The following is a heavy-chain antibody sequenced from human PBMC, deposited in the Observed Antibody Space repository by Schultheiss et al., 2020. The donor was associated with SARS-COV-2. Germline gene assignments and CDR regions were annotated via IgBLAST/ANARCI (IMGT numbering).Heavy chain of an antibody. CDR2: IKQDGSEK. D-gene: IGHD1-1*01. V-gene: IGHV3-7*01. Sequence: GGSLRLSCTASGFTFRNYWMDWVRQAPGKGLQWVANIKQDGSEKYYVDSVKGRFTISRDNAKNSLYLQMNSLRAEDTAVYYCARCNWNDRGIFDYWGQGTLVTVSS. J-gene: IGHJ4*02. CDR3: ARCNWNDRGIFDY. CDR1: GFTFRNYW.